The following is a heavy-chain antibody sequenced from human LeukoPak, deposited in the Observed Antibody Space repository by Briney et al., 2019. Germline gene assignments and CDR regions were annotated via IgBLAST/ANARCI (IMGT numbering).Heavy chain of an antibody. Sequence: SETLSLTCTVSGYSISSGYYWGWIRQPPGKGLEWIGSIYHSGSTYYNPSLKSRVTISVDTSKNQFSLKLSSVTAADTAVYYCAREDDSGAAFDIWGQGTMVTVSS. CDR3: AREDDSGAAFDI. V-gene: IGHV4-38-2*02. D-gene: IGHD1-1*01. J-gene: IGHJ3*02. CDR2: IYHSGST. CDR1: GYSISSGYY.